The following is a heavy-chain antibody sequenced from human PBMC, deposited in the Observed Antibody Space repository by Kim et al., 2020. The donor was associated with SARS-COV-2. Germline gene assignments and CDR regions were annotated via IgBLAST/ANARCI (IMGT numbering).Heavy chain of an antibody. D-gene: IGHD2-8*02. CDR1: GFSFSSNG. CDR2: SGGDGRA. V-gene: IGHV3-23*01. Sequence: GGSLRLSCAASGFSFSSNGMTWVRQAPGKGLEWVSTSGGDGRAYYADSVKGRFTISRDNSKNTLYLQMNSLRAEDTAVYYCVPPQRPGLFDCWGQGTLVTVSS. CDR3: VPPQRPGLFDC. J-gene: IGHJ4*02.